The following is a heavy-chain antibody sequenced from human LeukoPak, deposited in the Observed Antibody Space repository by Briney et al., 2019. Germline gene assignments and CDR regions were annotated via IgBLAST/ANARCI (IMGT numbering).Heavy chain of an antibody. CDR3: AKDKDSSGYYPSYYFDY. V-gene: IGHV3-9*01. CDR1: GFTFDDYA. CDR2: ISWNSGSI. D-gene: IGHD3-22*01. J-gene: IGHJ4*02. Sequence: PGRSLRLSCAASGFTFDDYAMHWVRQAPGKGLEWASGISWNSGSIGYADSVKGRFTISRDNAKNSLYLQMNSLRAEDTALYYCAKDKDSSGYYPSYYFDYWGQGTLVTVSS.